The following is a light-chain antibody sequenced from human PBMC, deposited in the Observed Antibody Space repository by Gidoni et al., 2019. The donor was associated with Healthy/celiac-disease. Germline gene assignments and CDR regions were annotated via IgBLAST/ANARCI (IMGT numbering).Light chain of an antibody. V-gene: IGLV2-23*02. CDR1: SSDVGSYNI. CDR3: CACASSNCV. Sequence: QSALTQPAYVAGAPGQSITIACTGTSSDVGSYNIVSWYHQHPGKAPKLVIYDVSKRPSGVSDRFSGSKSGNTASLTISGLQAEDEADYYCCACASSNCVFGGGTKLTVL. CDR2: DVS. J-gene: IGLJ3*02.